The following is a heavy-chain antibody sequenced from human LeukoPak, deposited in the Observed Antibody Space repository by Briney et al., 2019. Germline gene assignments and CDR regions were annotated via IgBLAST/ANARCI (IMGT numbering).Heavy chain of an antibody. D-gene: IGHD2-15*01. CDR3: LGRYCSGGDCYGIPNK. CDR2: ISGSGDYI. CDR1: GFTFDDYG. V-gene: IGHV3-23*01. J-gene: IGHJ4*02. Sequence: GGSLRLSCAASGFTFDDYGMGWVRQAPGKGLEWLSAISGSGDYIFYADSVKGRFTISRDNSKNTLYLQMNSLRAEDTAMYYCLGRYCSGGDCYGIPNKWGQGTLVTVSS.